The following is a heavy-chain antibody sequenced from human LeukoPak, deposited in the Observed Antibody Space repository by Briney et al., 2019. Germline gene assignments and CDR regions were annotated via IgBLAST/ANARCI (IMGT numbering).Heavy chain of an antibody. CDR1: GFTFDDYG. Sequence: VGSLRLSCGASGFTFDDYGMSWVRQAPGKGLEWVSGINWNGGSTAYADSVKGRFTISRDNAKNSLYLQMNSLRADDTALYYCARDGDGYRRGYWGQGTLVTVSS. D-gene: IGHD5-24*01. CDR2: INWNGGST. CDR3: ARDGDGYRRGY. V-gene: IGHV3-20*04. J-gene: IGHJ4*02.